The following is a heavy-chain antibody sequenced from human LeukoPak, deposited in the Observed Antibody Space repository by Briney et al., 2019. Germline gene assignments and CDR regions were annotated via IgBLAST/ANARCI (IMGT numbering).Heavy chain of an antibody. CDR3: ASGLYYDILTGYYKVDY. V-gene: IGHV4-30-2*01. CDR2: IYHSGRT. Sequence: SQTLSLTCAVSGGSISSGGYSWSWIRQPPGKGLEWIGYIYHSGRTYYNPSLKSRVTISVDRSKNQFSLKLSSVTAADTAVYYCASGLYYDILTGYYKVDYWGQGTLVTVSS. J-gene: IGHJ4*02. CDR1: GGSISSGGYS. D-gene: IGHD3-9*01.